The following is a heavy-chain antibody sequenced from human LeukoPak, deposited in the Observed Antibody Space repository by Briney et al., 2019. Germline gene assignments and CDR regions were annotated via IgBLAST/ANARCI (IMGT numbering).Heavy chain of an antibody. V-gene: IGHV3-23*01. J-gene: IGHJ4*02. CDR1: GFTFSSYA. CDR3: AKHSEDWLLFY. D-gene: IGHD3-9*01. Sequence: GGSLRLSCAASGFTFSSYAMSWVRQAPGKGLEWVSAISGSGGSTYYADSVKGRFTISRDNSKNTLYLQMNSLRAEDTAVYYSAKHSEDWLLFYWGQGTLVTVSS. CDR2: ISGSGGST.